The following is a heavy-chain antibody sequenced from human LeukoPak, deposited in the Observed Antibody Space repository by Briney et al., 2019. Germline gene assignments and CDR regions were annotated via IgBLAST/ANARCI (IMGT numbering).Heavy chain of an antibody. Sequence: SETLSLTCTVSGGSISSGGYYWSWIRQHPGKGLEWIGYIYYSGSTYHNPSLKSRVTISVDTSKNQFSLKLSSVTAADTAVYYCAREATTLDYFDYWGQGTLVTVSS. J-gene: IGHJ4*02. D-gene: IGHD1-26*01. CDR2: IYYSGST. V-gene: IGHV4-31*03. CDR3: AREATTLDYFDY. CDR1: GGSISSGGYY.